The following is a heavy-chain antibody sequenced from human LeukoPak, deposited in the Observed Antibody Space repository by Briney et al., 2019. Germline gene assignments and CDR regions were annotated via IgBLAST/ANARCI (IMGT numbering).Heavy chain of an antibody. Sequence: GGSLRLSCAASGFTFSSYAMHWVRQAPGKGLEWVAVISYDGSNKYYADSVEGRFTISRDNSKNTLYLQMNSLRAEDTAVYYRARSSTGMRYFDWFAADYWGQGTLVTVSS. V-gene: IGHV3-30-3*01. CDR1: GFTFSSYA. D-gene: IGHD3-9*01. CDR3: ARSSTGMRYFDWFAADY. CDR2: ISYDGSNK. J-gene: IGHJ4*02.